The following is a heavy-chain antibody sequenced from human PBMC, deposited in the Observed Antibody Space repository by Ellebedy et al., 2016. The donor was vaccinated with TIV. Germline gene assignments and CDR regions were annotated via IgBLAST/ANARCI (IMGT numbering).Heavy chain of an antibody. J-gene: IGHJ4*02. CDR1: GYTFTSYG. Sequence: AASVKVSCKVSGYTFTSYGISGVRQAPGQGLEGMGWSSASNGNTNYAQKLQGRVTMPTDTSTRTAYMELRSLRSEEPAVYYCARDLYSRLGIPRRNFDYWGQGTLVTVSS. CDR3: ARDLYSRLGIPRRNFDY. D-gene: IGHD2-15*01. V-gene: IGHV1-18*04. CDR2: SSASNGNT.